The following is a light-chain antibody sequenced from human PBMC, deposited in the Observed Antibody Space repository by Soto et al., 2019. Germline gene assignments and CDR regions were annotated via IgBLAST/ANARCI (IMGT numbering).Light chain of an antibody. CDR1: SSVVGRYNF. V-gene: IGLV2-11*01. Sequence: LTQPRSVSGSPGQSVTISCTGTSSVVGRYNFVSWYQQHPDKAPKLMIYDVIKRPSGVPDRFSGSKSGNTASLTIYGLQAEDEADYHCCSYAGSYTHVFGTGTKGTVL. J-gene: IGLJ1*01. CDR2: DVI. CDR3: CSYAGSYTHV.